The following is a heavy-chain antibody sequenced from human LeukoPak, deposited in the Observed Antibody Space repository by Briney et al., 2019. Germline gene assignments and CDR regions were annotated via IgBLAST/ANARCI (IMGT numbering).Heavy chain of an antibody. J-gene: IGHJ6*02. CDR3: ARDLSVARNYGMDV. D-gene: IGHD6-19*01. CDR1: GFTFNSFE. CDR2: ISASGNTT. V-gene: IGHV3-48*03. Sequence: GGSLRLSCAASGFTFNSFEMNWVRQAPGQGLEWVSYISASGNTTYYAESVQGRFTISRDNAKSSLYLQMNSLRAEDTAVYYCARDLSVARNYGMDVWGQGTTVTVSS.